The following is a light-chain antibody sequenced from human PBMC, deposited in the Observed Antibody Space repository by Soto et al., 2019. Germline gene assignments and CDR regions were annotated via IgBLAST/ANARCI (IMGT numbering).Light chain of an antibody. CDR2: WAS. CDR1: QIGLYSSINKNY. V-gene: IGKV4-1*01. J-gene: IGKJ3*01. CDR3: QQYYSTTFT. Sequence: DIVMTQSPDSLAVSFGEGANINCKSSQIGLYSSINKNYLAWFQQKPGQTPNLLIYWASTRESGVTHRFSDSGSGTDFTLTISRLQAEDVAVYYCQQYYSTTFTSGPGNKVD.